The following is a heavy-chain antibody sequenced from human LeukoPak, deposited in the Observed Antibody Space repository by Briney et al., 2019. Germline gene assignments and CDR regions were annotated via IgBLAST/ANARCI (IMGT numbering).Heavy chain of an antibody. V-gene: IGHV4-39*01. CDR3: ARLIGYFDY. CDR1: GGSISSSSYY. Sequence: SETLSLTCTVSGGSISSSSYYWGWIRHPPGKGLEWIGRIYYSGSTYYNPSLKGRVTISVDTSKNQFSLMLSSVTAADTAVYYCARLIGYFDYWGQGTLVTVSS. CDR2: IYYSGST. J-gene: IGHJ4*02. D-gene: IGHD3-16*01.